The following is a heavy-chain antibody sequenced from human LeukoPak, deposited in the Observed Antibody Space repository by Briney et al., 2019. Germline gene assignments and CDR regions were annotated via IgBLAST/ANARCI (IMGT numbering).Heavy chain of an antibody. V-gene: IGHV3-30*03. Sequence: GRSLRLSCTASGFTFSRNGMHWVRQAPGKGLEWVAVISYDDGSNKYYADSVKGRFTISRDNSKNTLYLEMNSLRAEDTAVYYCARGRSTSWSFDYWGQGMLVTVSS. CDR3: ARGRSTSWSFDY. CDR1: GFTFSRNG. CDR2: ISYDDGSNK. J-gene: IGHJ4*02. D-gene: IGHD6-13*01.